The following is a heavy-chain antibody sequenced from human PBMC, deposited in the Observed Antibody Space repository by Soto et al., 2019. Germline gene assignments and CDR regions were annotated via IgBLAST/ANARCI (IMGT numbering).Heavy chain of an antibody. J-gene: IGHJ4*02. CDR3: ARSPLSGWLQSWHFDY. Sequence: QVQLVQSGAEVKKPGASVKVSCKASGYTFTTYYIHWVRQSPGQGLEWIGVINPSGRSATYTQNIQDSVTMTRATSTSTVTMQLRTLPTDATALYHCARSPLSGWLQSWHFDYWGQGALVTVSS. V-gene: IGHV1-46*01. CDR1: GYTFTTYY. D-gene: IGHD5-12*01. CDR2: INPSGRSA.